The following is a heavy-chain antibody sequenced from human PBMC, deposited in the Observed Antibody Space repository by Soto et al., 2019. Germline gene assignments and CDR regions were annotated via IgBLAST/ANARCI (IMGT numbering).Heavy chain of an antibody. J-gene: IGHJ4*02. Sequence: KVSFKAAGYSFTSYDINWVRQATGQGLEWMGWMNPNSGNTGYAQKFQGRVTMTRNTSISTAYMELSSMRSEDTAVYYCATSAGRDGYSFDYCGPGTLVTVSS. V-gene: IGHV1-8*01. CDR2: MNPNSGNT. CDR3: ATSAGRDGYSFDY. CDR1: GYSFTSYD. D-gene: IGHD5-12*01.